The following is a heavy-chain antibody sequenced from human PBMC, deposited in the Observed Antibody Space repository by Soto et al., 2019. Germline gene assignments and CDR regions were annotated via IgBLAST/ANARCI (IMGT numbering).Heavy chain of an antibody. CDR2: IYYSGIT. D-gene: IGHD6-19*01. V-gene: IGHV4-59*01. CDR3: ARESAVAGSFDV. Sequence: PSETLSLTCTVSGASISNYYWSWIRQPPGKGLEWIGYIYYSGITNYNASLKSRVTISLDASKNQFSLTLSSVTAADTAVYYCARESAVAGSFDVWGQGTTVTVSS. CDR1: GASISNYY. J-gene: IGHJ6*02.